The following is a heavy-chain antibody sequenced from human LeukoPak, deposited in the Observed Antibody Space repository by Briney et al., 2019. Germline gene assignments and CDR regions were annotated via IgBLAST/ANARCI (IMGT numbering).Heavy chain of an antibody. Sequence: ASVKVSCKASGYTFTSYAMHWVRQAPGQRLEWMGWINAGNGNTKYSQKFQGRVTITRDTSASTAYMELSSLRSEDTAVYYCARAPYYYGSGSYYYYFDYWGQGTLVTVSS. CDR1: GYTFTSYA. CDR3: ARAPYYYGSGSYYYYFDY. V-gene: IGHV1-3*01. D-gene: IGHD3-10*01. J-gene: IGHJ4*02. CDR2: INAGNGNT.